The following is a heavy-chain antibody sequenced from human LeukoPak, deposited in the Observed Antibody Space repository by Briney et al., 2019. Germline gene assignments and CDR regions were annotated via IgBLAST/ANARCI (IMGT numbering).Heavy chain of an antibody. V-gene: IGHV3-23*01. CDR3: ARDLGLGGSYLYYYYGMDV. J-gene: IGHJ6*02. CDR2: ISGSGGST. CDR1: GFTFSSYA. Sequence: GRSLRLSCAASGFTFSSYAMSWVRQAPGKGLEWVSAISGSGGSTYYADSVKGRFTISRDNSKNTLYLQMNSLRAEDTAVYYCARDLGLGGSYLYYYYGMDVWGQGTTVTVSS. D-gene: IGHD1-26*01.